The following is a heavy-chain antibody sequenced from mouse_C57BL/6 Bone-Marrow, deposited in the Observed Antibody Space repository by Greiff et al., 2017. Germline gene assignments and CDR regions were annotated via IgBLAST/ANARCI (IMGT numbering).Heavy chain of an antibody. D-gene: IGHD1-1*01. J-gene: IGHJ1*03. CDR1: GFTFSDAW. V-gene: IGHV6-6*01. CDR3: TCPPFITAVVATDEEYFDV. Sequence: DVKLQESGGGLVQPGGSMKLSCAASGFTFSDAWMDWVRQSPEKGLEWVAEFSNKANNHATYYDESVKGRFTISRDDSKSSVYLQMNSLRAEDTGIYYCTCPPFITAVVATDEEYFDVWGTGTTVTVAS. CDR2: FSNKANNHAT.